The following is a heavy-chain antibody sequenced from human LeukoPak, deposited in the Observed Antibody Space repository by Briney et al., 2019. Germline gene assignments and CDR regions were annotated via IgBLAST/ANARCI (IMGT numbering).Heavy chain of an antibody. CDR1: GGGSRYRFSTYW. CDR2: IYPGDSDT. V-gene: IGHV5-51*01. D-gene: IGHD3-10*01. CDR3: ARLKVSYGSGSYDAFDI. J-gene: IGHJ3*02. Sequence: GESLQISCQGSGGGSRYRFSTYWIGWVRQMPGKGLEWMGMIYPGDSDTRYSPSFQGQVTISADKSISTAYLQWSSLKASDTAMYYCARLKVSYGSGSYDAFDIWGQGTMVTVSS.